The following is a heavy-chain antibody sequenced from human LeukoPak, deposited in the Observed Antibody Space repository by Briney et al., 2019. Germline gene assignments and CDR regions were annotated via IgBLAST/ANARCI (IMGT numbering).Heavy chain of an antibody. J-gene: IGHJ3*02. CDR3: AREFSTSSTAFDM. D-gene: IGHD6-6*01. Sequence: SETLSLTCTVSGGSISSSSYYWGWIRQPPGKGLEWIGSIYYSGSTNYNPSLKSRVTISVDTSKNQFSLKLSSVTAADTAVYYCAREFSTSSTAFDMWGQGTMVTVSS. V-gene: IGHV4-39*07. CDR2: IYYSGST. CDR1: GGSISSSSYY.